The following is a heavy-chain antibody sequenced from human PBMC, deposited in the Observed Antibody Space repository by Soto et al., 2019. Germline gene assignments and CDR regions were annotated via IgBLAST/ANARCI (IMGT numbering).Heavy chain of an antibody. CDR2: IKQDGSVI. CDR1: GFTFSTYW. CDR3: AKDPSGWSPFDY. D-gene: IGHD6-13*01. Sequence: GGSLRLSCAASGFTFSTYWMNWVRQAPGKGLEWVANIKQDGSVIYYVDSVKGRFTISRDNAKNLLYLQMNSLRVEDTAVYYCAKDPSGWSPFDYWGQGTLVTVSS. J-gene: IGHJ4*02. V-gene: IGHV3-7*05.